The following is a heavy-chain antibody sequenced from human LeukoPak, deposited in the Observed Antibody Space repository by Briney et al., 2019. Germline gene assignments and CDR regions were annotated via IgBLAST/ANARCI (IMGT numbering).Heavy chain of an antibody. CDR3: AKKDGDF. J-gene: IGHJ4*02. V-gene: IGHV4-59*12. Sequence: PSETLSLTCTVSGYSISSRYYWSWIRQPPGKGLEWIGYIYYSGSTNYNPSLKSRVTISVDTSKNQFSLKLTSLTAADTAVYYCAKKDGDFWGQGTLVSVSS. CDR1: GYSISSRYY. CDR2: IYYSGST.